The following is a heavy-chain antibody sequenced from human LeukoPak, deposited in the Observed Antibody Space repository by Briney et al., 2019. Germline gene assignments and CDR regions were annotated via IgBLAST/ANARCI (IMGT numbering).Heavy chain of an antibody. CDR2: ISSSSSYI. D-gene: IGHD6-13*01. CDR3: AREGLLRQLGSYMDV. J-gene: IGHJ6*03. CDR1: GFTFSSYS. V-gene: IGHV3-21*01. Sequence: GGSLRLSCAASGFTFSSYSMYWVRQAPGKGLEWVSSISSSSSYIYYADSVKGRFTISRDNAKNSLYLQMNSLRAEDTAVYYCAREGLLRQLGSYMDVWGKGTTVTVS.